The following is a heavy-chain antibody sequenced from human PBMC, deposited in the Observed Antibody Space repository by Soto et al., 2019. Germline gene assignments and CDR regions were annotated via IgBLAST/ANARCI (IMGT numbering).Heavy chain of an antibody. CDR3: ARGSRVVAATYYMDV. V-gene: IGHV4-34*01. D-gene: IGHD2-15*01. CDR1: GGTSIGYY. Sequence: LETLPLTCTVSGGTSIGYYWSWIRQPPGKGLEWIGEINHSGSTNYNPSLKSRVTISVDTSKNQFSLKLSSVTAADTAVYYCARGSRVVAATYYMDVWGKGTTVTVPS. CDR2: INHSGST. J-gene: IGHJ6*03.